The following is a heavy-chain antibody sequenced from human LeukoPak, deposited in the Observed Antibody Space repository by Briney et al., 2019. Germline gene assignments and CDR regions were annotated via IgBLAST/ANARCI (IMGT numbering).Heavy chain of an antibody. Sequence: SETLSLTCTVSGDSISTSSYYWGWIRQPPGKGLEWLGSIYYSGSTYYNPSLKSRVTISVDTSKNQFPLNLYSVTAADTAVFYCARSYYYDYRQIDYWGQGTLVTVSS. CDR2: IYYSGST. CDR3: ARSYYYDYRQIDY. CDR1: GDSISTSSYY. J-gene: IGHJ4*02. D-gene: IGHD3-22*01. V-gene: IGHV4-39*01.